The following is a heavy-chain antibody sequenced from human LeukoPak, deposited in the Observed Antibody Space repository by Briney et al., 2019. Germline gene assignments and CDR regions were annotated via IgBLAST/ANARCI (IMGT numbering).Heavy chain of an antibody. CDR1: GFTFTNDF. CDR3: ATRYCSIAACRASSYKCMDD. Sequence: GGSLRLSCAASGFTFTNDFMTWVRQAPGKGLEWVANMKVDGSDIHYVDSVKGRFTISSDNARNSLYLQMNTLRVADTAVYYCATRYCSIAACRASSYKCMDDWGKGTTVIVSS. CDR2: MKVDGSDI. V-gene: IGHV3-7*01. D-gene: IGHD2-2*01. J-gene: IGHJ6*04.